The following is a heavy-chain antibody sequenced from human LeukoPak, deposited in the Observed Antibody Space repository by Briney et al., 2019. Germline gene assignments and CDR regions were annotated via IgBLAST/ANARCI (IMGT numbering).Heavy chain of an antibody. D-gene: IGHD2-2*01. J-gene: IGHJ5*02. CDR3: ATSSNAPGNH. V-gene: IGHV3-7*01. CDR2: IKQDGSEK. Sequence: GGSLRLSCAGSGFTFSSYWMSWVRQAPGKGLEWVANIKQDGSEKYYVDSVKGRFTISRDNAQNSLNLQMNSLRAEDTAVYYCATSSNAPGNHWGQGTLVTVSS. CDR1: GFTFSSYW.